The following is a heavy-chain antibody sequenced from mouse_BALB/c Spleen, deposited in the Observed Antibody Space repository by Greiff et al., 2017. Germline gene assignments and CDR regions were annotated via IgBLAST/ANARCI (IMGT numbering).Heavy chain of an antibody. J-gene: IGHJ4*01. CDR1: GYTFTSYW. D-gene: IGHD1-1*01. Sequence: VQLQQSGTVLARPGASVKMSCKASGYTFTSYWMHWVKQRPGQGLEWIGAIYPGNSDTSYNQKFKGKAKLTAVTSTSTAYMELSSLTNEDSAVYYCTRPYYGSSPAMDYWGQGTSVTVSS. CDR2: IYPGNSDT. V-gene: IGHV1-5*01. CDR3: TRPYYGSSPAMDY.